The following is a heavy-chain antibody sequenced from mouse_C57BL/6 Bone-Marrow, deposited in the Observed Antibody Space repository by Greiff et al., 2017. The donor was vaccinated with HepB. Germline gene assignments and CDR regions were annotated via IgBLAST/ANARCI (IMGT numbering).Heavy chain of an antibody. Sequence: EVKVVESGEGLVKPGGSLKLSCAASGFTFSSYAMSWVRQTPEKRLEWVAYISSGGDYIYYADTVKGRSTISRDNARNTLYLQMSSLKSEDTAMYYCTRGDCYYAMDYWGQGTSVTVSS. CDR2: ISSGGDYI. CDR3: TRGDCYYAMDY. CDR1: GFTFSSYA. V-gene: IGHV5-9-1*02. D-gene: IGHD3-3*01. J-gene: IGHJ4*01.